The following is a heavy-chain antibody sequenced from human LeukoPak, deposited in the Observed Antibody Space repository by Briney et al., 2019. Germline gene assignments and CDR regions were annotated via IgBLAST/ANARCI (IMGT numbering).Heavy chain of an antibody. Sequence: PSETLSLTCTVSGGSISSYYWSWIRQPPGKGLEWIGYIYYSGSTNYNPSLKSRVTISVGTSKNQFSLKLSSVTAADTAVYYCARHRDTDYLDYWGQGTLVTVSS. CDR3: ARHRDTDYLDY. CDR2: IYYSGST. V-gene: IGHV4-59*08. J-gene: IGHJ4*02. CDR1: GGSISSYY.